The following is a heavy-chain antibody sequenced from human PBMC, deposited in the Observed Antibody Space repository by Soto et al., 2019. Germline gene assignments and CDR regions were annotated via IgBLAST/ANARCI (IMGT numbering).Heavy chain of an antibody. CDR1: GFTVSSNY. D-gene: IGHD3-10*01. J-gene: IGHJ4*02. V-gene: IGHV3-66*01. Sequence: GGSLRLSCAASGFTVSSNYMSWVRQAPGKGLEWVSVIYSGGSTYYADSVKGRFTISRDNSKNTLYLQMNSLRAEDTAVYYCARDLVVRGVTFDYWGQGTLVTVSS. CDR2: IYSGGST. CDR3: ARDLVVRGVTFDY.